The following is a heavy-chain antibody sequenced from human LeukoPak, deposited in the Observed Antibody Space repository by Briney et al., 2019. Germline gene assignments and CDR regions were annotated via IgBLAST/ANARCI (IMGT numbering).Heavy chain of an antibody. Sequence: PGGSLRLSCAASGFTFSSYGMHWVRQAPGKGLEWVAVISYDGSNKYYADSVKGRLTISRDNSKNTLYLQMNSLRAEDTAVYYCANGFSAMVTLGQGTLVTVSS. D-gene: IGHD5-18*01. J-gene: IGHJ5*02. CDR1: GFTFSSYG. CDR3: ANGFSAMVT. V-gene: IGHV3-30*18. CDR2: ISYDGSNK.